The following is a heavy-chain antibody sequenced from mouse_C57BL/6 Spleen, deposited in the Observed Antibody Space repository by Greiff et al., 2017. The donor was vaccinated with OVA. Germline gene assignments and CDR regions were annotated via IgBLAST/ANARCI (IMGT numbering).Heavy chain of an antibody. Sequence: VQLQQPGAELVRPGSSVKLSCKASGYTFTSYWMDWVKHRPGQGLEWIGNIYPSDSETHYNQKFKDKATLTVDKSSSTAYMQLSSLTSEDSAVYYCARSYYGNFDYWGQGTTLTVSS. J-gene: IGHJ2*01. V-gene: IGHV1-61*01. CDR3: ARSYYGNFDY. D-gene: IGHD2-10*01. CDR1: GYTFTSYW. CDR2: IYPSDSET.